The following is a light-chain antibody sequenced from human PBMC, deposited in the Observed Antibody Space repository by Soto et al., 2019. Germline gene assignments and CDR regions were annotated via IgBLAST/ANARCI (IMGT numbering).Light chain of an antibody. V-gene: IGKV3-15*01. CDR2: GAS. Sequence: EIEWTPRPAPYPESTGERATLSCRASQSVSSNLAWYQQKPGQAPRLLIYGASTRATGIPVRFSGSGSGTEFTLTISSLQSEDFAVYSCQQYNNWPPWTFGQGTQVAIK. CDR3: QQYNNWPPWT. CDR1: QSVSSN. J-gene: IGKJ1*01.